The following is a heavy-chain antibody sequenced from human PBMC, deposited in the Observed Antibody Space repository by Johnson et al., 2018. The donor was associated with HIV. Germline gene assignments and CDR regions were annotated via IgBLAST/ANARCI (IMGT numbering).Heavy chain of an antibody. J-gene: IGHJ3*01. Sequence: QVQLVESGGGVVQPGRSLRLSCAASGFTFSSYGMHWVRQAPGKGLEWVAVIRYDGSNTHYADSVKGRFTISRDNSKNALFLHMNSLRAEDTAIYYCSKSQVIAVAGTDDAFDFWGQGTMVTVSS. D-gene: IGHD6-19*01. CDR2: IRYDGSNT. V-gene: IGHV3-33*06. CDR3: SKSQVIAVAGTDDAFDF. CDR1: GFTFSSYG.